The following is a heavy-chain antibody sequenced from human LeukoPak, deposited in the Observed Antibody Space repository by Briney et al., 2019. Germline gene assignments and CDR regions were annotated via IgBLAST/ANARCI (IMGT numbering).Heavy chain of an antibody. CDR2: TYYRSTWYN. D-gene: IGHD2-2*01. V-gene: IGHV6-1*01. J-gene: IGHJ5*02. CDR1: GDSVSSNSAA. Sequence: SQTLSLTCVISGDSVSSNSAAWNWIRQSPSRGLEWLGRTYYRSTWYNDYAVSVRGRITVNPDTSKNQFSLHLNSVTPEDTAVYYCARRLTQYDCFDPWGQGILVTVSS. CDR3: ARRLTQYDCFDP.